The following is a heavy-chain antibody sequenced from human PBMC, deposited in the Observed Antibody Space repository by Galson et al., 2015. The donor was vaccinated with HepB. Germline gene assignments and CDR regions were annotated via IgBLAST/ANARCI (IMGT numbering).Heavy chain of an antibody. J-gene: IGHJ4*02. Sequence: SVKVSCKVSGYILSKLSMHWVRQAPGKGLEWLGGFHPEEGETIYAQKSQGSITMTEDTSTDTAYMELRSLRSEDTAVYYCSTGIGPAGAGYYFDYWGQGTLVTVSS. CDR1: GYILSKLS. V-gene: IGHV1-24*01. D-gene: IGHD6-13*01. CDR2: FHPEEGET. CDR3: STGIGPAGAGYYFDY.